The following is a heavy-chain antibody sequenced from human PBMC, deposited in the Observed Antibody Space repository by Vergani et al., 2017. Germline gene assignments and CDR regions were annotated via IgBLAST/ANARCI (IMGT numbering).Heavy chain of an antibody. Sequence: QLQLQESGPGLVKPSATLSLTCSVSGSSIRSSNYYWGWIRQPPGKGLGWIASIYYSGSTYYNPSLKSRVTISVDTSKNQFSLKLSSVTAADTAVYFCARHSTEEWLVKLGWIDPWGQGILVTVSS. CDR2: IYYSGST. CDR1: GSSIRSSNYY. V-gene: IGHV4-39*01. CDR3: ARHSTEEWLVKLGWIDP. D-gene: IGHD6-19*01. J-gene: IGHJ5*02.